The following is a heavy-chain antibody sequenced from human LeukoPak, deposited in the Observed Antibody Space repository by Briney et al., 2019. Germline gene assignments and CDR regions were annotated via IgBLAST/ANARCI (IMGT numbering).Heavy chain of an antibody. Sequence: GASVKVSCKASGYTFTSYYMHWVRQAPGQGLEWMGIINPSGGSTSYAQKFQGRVTMTRDTSTSTAYMELSSLRSEDTAVYYCARAGVDCSSTSCYVSGDGMDVWGQGTTVTVSS. CDR3: ARAGVDCSSTSCYVSGDGMDV. J-gene: IGHJ6*02. CDR2: INPSGGST. CDR1: GYTFTSYY. V-gene: IGHV1-46*01. D-gene: IGHD2-2*01.